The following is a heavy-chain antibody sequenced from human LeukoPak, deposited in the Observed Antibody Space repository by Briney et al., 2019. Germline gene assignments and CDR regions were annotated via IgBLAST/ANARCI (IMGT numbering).Heavy chain of an antibody. Sequence: GSLRLSCAASGFTFSSYSMNWVRQAPGKGLEWVSSITRSSGYIYYADSVKGRFTISRDNAKTSLFLQMNSLRAEDTAVYYCARVPRDYYDSNFFYCSDYWGQGTLVTVSS. CDR3: ARVPRDYYDSNFFYCSDY. D-gene: IGHD3-22*01. J-gene: IGHJ4*02. CDR1: GFTFSSYS. CDR2: ITRSSGYI. V-gene: IGHV3-21*06.